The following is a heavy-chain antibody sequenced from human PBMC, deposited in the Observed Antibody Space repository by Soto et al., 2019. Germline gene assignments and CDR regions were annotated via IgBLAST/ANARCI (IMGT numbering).Heavy chain of an antibody. Sequence: HPGGSLRLSCAASGFTFSSYAMSWVRQAPGKGLEWVSAISGSGGSTYYADSVKGRFTISRDNSKNTLYLQMNSLRAEDTAVYYCAKDPVGATTPLDYWGQGTLVTVSS. CDR1: GFTFSSYA. J-gene: IGHJ4*02. V-gene: IGHV3-23*01. CDR3: AKDPVGATTPLDY. D-gene: IGHD1-26*01. CDR2: ISGSGGST.